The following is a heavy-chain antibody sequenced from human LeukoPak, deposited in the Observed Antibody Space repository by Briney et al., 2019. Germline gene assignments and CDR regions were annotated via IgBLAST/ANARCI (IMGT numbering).Heavy chain of an antibody. D-gene: IGHD5-24*01. J-gene: IGHJ4*02. Sequence: GGSLRLSCVASGFTVSSNHMSWVRQAPGKGLEWVSVIYSGGSTNYADSVKGRFTISRDNSKNTLYVQMNSLRAEDTAVYYCARVRDGYSNFDYWGQGTLVTVSS. CDR1: GFTVSSNH. CDR2: IYSGGST. V-gene: IGHV3-66*01. CDR3: ARVRDGYSNFDY.